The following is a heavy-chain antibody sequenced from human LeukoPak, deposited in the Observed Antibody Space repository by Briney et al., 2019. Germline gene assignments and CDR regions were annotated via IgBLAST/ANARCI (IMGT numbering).Heavy chain of an antibody. CDR3: ARVPGIHMDV. CDR1: GFTFSSYE. J-gene: IGHJ6*04. Sequence: GGSLRLSCAASGFTFSSYEMNWVRQAPGKGLEWVSYISSSGSTIYYADSVKGRFTISRDNAKNSLYLQMNSLRAEDTAVYYCARVPGIHMDVWGKGTTVTISS. CDR2: ISSSGSTI. D-gene: IGHD1-14*01. V-gene: IGHV3-48*03.